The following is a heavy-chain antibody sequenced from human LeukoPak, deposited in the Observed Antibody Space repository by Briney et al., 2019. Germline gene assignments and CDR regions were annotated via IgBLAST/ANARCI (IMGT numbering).Heavy chain of an antibody. CDR3: ARVGKYYYDRTGAFDI. CDR2: AYYSGST. CDR1: GGSLSSYH. J-gene: IGHJ3*02. D-gene: IGHD3-22*01. Sequence: SETLSLTCIVSGGSLSSYHWNWIRQPPGKGLEWIGYAYYSGSTNYNPSLKGRVTISVDTSKNQFSLKLSSVTAADTAIYYCARVGKYYYDRTGAFDIWGQGTMVTVSS. V-gene: IGHV4-59*12.